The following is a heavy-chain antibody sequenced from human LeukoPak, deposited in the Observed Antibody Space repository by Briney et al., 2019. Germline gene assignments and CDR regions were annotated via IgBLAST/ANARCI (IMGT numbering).Heavy chain of an antibody. CDR3: ARAGGFFSPFGY. J-gene: IGHJ4*02. CDR1: GGSISSGGYY. D-gene: IGHD3-3*01. CDR2: IYYSGST. V-gene: IGHV4-31*03. Sequence: SQTLSLTCTVSGGSISSGGYYWSWIRQHPGKGLEWIGYIYYSGSTYYNPSLKSRVTISVDTSKNQFSLKLTSVTAADTAVYFCARAGGFFSPFGYWGQGTLVTVSS.